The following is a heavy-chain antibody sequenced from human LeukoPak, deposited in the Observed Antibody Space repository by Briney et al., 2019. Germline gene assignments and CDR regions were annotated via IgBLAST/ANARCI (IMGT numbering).Heavy chain of an antibody. V-gene: IGHV3-30*02. CDR3: AKRRDGNYFDY. J-gene: IGHJ4*02. CDR1: GFTFSDFG. D-gene: IGHD5-24*01. CDR2: IRYDGSDK. Sequence: TGGSLRLSCAASGFTFSDFGMHWVRQAPGKGLEWVAFIRYDGSDKNYADSVKGRFTISRDNSKNTLYLQMNSLRAEDTAVFYCAKRRDGNYFDYWGQGALVTVSS.